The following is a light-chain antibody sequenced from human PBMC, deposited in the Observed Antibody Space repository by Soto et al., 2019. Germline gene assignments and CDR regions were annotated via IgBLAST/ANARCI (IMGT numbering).Light chain of an antibody. CDR3: QQFGLSPT. CDR1: QTISSTF. V-gene: IGKV3-20*01. J-gene: IGKJ4*01. CDR2: GAS. Sequence: ENVLTQSPGTLSLSPGERATLSCRASQTISSTFLAWYRQRPGQAPRLLIYGASTRATGIRDRFSGNGSGTDFTLTISRLEPEDFAVYYCQQFGLSPTFGGGTKVEIK.